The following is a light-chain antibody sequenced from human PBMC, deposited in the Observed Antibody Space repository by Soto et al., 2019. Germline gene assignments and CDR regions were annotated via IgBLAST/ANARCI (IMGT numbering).Light chain of an antibody. J-gene: IGLJ1*01. Sequence: QSVLTQPPSVSGAPGQRVTISCTGSSSNIGAGYDVHWYQQLPGTAPKLLIYGNSNRPSGVPDRFSGSKSGTSASLAITGLPAEDEADYYGQSYDSSLSGFYVFGTGTKLT. V-gene: IGLV1-40*01. CDR2: GNS. CDR1: SSNIGAGYD. CDR3: QSYDSSLSGFYV.